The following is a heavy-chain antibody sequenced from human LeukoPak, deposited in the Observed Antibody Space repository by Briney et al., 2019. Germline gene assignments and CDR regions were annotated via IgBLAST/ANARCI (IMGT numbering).Heavy chain of an antibody. CDR1: GFTFSSYA. D-gene: IGHD3/OR15-3a*01. V-gene: IGHV3-30*04. CDR2: ISYDGRNK. J-gene: IGHJ5*02. Sequence: PWGSLRLSCAASGFTFSSYAMHWVRQAPGKGLEWVAVISYDGRNKYYTDSVKGRFPISRDNSKNTLYLQMNSLRAEDTAVYYCAKSAVLWTATGWFDPWGQGTLVTVSS. CDR3: AKSAVLWTATGWFDP.